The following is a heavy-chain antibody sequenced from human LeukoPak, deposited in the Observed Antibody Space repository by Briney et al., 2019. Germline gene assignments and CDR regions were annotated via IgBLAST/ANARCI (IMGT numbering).Heavy chain of an antibody. Sequence: GASVKVSCKASGYTFTSYGISWVRQAPGQGLEWMGWISAYNGNTNYAQKLQGRVTMTTDTSTSTAYMELRSLRSDDTAVYYCARYGAEITIFGVGNPLYYMDVWGKGTTVTVSS. D-gene: IGHD3-3*01. CDR2: ISAYNGNT. V-gene: IGHV1-18*01. CDR3: ARYGAEITIFGVGNPLYYMDV. CDR1: GYTFTSYG. J-gene: IGHJ6*03.